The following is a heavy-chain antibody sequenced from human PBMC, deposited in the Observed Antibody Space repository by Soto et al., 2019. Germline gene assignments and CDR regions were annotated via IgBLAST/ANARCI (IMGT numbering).Heavy chain of an antibody. V-gene: IGHV1-18*01. CDR2: VNTYNGNP. CDR1: GYTFTNYA. CDR3: ARDSQYSTDWQRFDS. J-gene: IGHJ4*02. D-gene: IGHD6-6*01. Sequence: HVQLVQSGVEVKKPGASVKVSCKASGYTFTNYAISWVRQAPGRGLEWMGWVNTYNGNPNYAQIFQGRVTMTTDTSTGTAYMELRSLKSDDSAVYYCARDSQYSTDWQRFDSWGQGTLVTVSS.